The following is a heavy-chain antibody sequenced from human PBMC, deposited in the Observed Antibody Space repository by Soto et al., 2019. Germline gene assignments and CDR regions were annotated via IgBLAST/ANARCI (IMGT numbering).Heavy chain of an antibody. J-gene: IGHJ4*02. D-gene: IGHD3-9*01. V-gene: IGHV4-30-2*01. CDR2: IYHSGST. CDR3: ARGAAYDILTGRGWYYFDY. CDR1: GGSISSGGYS. Sequence: QLQLQESGSGLVKPSQTLSLTCAVSGGSISSGGYSWSWIRQPPGKGLEWIGYIYHSGSTYYNPSLKSRVTISVDRSKNQCSLKLSSVTAADTAVYYCARGAAYDILTGRGWYYFDYWGQGTLVTVSS.